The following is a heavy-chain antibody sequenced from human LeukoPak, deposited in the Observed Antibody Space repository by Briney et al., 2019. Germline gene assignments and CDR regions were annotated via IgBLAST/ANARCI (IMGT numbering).Heavy chain of an antibody. D-gene: IGHD2-2*01. CDR3: ATHCSGTTCHRDY. CDR2: IQYDGSNI. V-gene: IGHV3-30*19. J-gene: IGHJ4*02. CDR1: GFTFSSYG. Sequence: GTSLRLSCAASGFTFSSYGMHWVRQAPGKGLECVAFIQYDGSNIYYTDSVKGRFTISRDNSKNTLFLQMNSLRVEDTAVYYCATHCSGTTCHRDYWGQGTLVTVSS.